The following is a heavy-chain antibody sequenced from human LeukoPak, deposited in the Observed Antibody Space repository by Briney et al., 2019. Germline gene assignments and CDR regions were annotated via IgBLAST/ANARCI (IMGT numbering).Heavy chain of an antibody. CDR3: ARAPSEIGGYYPEYFRH. J-gene: IGHJ1*01. V-gene: IGHV3-74*01. D-gene: IGHD3-22*01. CDR2: IKSDGST. Sequence: GGSLRLSCAASGFTFSSFWMHWVRQAPGKGLVWVSRIKSDGSTNYADSVKGRFTISRDNAKNTVSLQMNSLRVEDTGVYYCARAPSEIGGYYPEYFRHWGQGPLVTVSS. CDR1: GFTFSSFW.